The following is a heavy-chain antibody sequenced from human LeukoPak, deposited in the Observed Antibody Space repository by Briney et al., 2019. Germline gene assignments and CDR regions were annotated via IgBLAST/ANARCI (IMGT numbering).Heavy chain of an antibody. J-gene: IGHJ4*02. Sequence: GGSLRLSCAASGFTVSSNYMSWVRQAPGKGLEWVSVIYSGGSTYYADSVKGRFTIPRDNSKNTLYLQMNSLRAEDTAVYYCATALVQLWTPLDYWAREPWSPSPQ. D-gene: IGHD5-18*01. CDR2: IYSGGST. CDR1: GFTVSSNY. CDR3: ATALVQLWTPLDY. V-gene: IGHV3-53*01.